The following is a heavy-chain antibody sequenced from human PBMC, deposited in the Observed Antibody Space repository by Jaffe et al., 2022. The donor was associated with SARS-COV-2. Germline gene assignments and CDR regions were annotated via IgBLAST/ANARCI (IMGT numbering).Heavy chain of an antibody. J-gene: IGHJ6*02. CDR3: AREDIVVVPAAMNVEGMHGMDV. CDR1: GFTFSSYS. D-gene: IGHD2-2*01. Sequence: EVQLVESGGGLVKPGGSLRLSCAASGFTFSSYSMNWVRQAPGKGLEWVSSISSSSSYIYYADSVKGRFTISRDNAKNSLYLQMNSLRAEDTAVYYCAREDIVVVPAAMNVEGMHGMDVWGQGTTVTVSS. V-gene: IGHV3-21*01. CDR2: ISSSSSYI.